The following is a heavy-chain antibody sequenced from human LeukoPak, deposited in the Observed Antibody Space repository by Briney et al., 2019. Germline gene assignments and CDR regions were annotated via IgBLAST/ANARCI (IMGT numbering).Heavy chain of an antibody. V-gene: IGHV3-23*01. CDR3: AKDQPPSYSWNDKGPFDY. J-gene: IGHJ4*02. CDR1: GFTISSYA. CDR2: ISGSCGST. Sequence: AESLTLSCAASGFTISSYALSWVRKAPGPGLEWVSVISGSCGSTSYADSVKGRFTITRANSKNTLYLQMNSLRAEDTAVYCCAKDQPPSYSWNDKGPFDYWGQGTLVTVSS. D-gene: IGHD1-20*01.